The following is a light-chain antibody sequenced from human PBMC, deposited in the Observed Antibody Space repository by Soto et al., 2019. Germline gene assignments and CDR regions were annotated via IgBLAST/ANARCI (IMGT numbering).Light chain of an antibody. V-gene: IGLV1-47*02. CDR2: SND. CDR3: AAWDDRLRGGV. J-gene: IGLJ3*02. Sequence: QSVLTQPPSASGTPAQRVTISCSGSRSNIGRNYVYWYQQLPGTAPKLLMSSNDQRPSGVPDRFSGSKSGTSASLAISGLRSEDEADYFCAAWDDRLRGGVFGGGTKLTVL. CDR1: RSNIGRNY.